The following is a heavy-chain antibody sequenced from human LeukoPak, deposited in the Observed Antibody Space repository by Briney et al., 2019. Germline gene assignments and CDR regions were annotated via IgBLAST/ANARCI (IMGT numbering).Heavy chain of an antibody. J-gene: IGHJ4*02. CDR3: ARAGGYCGRISCPYYFDY. D-gene: IGHD2-15*01. V-gene: IGHV4-39*01. CDR2: IYYSGRT. Sequence: PSETLSLTCIVSGGSINSSSYYWGWIRQPPGKGLEWIGSIYYSGRTYYNPSLKSRVTISVDTSRNQFSLKLSSVTAADTAVYYCARAGGYCGRISCPYYFDYWGQGSLVAVSS. CDR1: GGSINSSSYY.